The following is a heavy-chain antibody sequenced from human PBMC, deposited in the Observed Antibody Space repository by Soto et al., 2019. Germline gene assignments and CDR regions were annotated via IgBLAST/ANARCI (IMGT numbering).Heavy chain of an antibody. V-gene: IGHV1-69*02. CDR3: ASSYGSGYRAFDY. CDR2: INPILSMS. Sequence: QVQLVQSGAEVKKPGSSVRVSCKASGDTFTFYSINWVRQAPGLGLEWMGRINPILSMSNYAQRFQGRVMRHADKYKRTAYMEQSSLRSEETAMYYCASSYGSGYRAFDYWGQGALVTVSS. J-gene: IGHJ4*02. D-gene: IGHD3-10*01. CDR1: GDTFTFYS.